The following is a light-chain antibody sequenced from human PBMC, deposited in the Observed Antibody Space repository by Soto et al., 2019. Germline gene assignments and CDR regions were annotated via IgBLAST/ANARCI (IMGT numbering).Light chain of an antibody. CDR2: DAS. Sequence: EIMLTQSPATLSLSPGERATLSCRASQSVSSYLAWYQQKPGQAPRLLIYDASNRATGIPARFSGSGSGTDFTLTISSLQPEDVATYYCQKYNSAPFTFGPGTKVDIK. CDR3: QKYNSAPFT. J-gene: IGKJ3*01. CDR1: QSVSSY. V-gene: IGKV3-11*01.